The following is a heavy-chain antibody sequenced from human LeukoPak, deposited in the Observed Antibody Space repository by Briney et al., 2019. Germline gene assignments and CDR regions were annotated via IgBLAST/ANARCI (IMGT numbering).Heavy chain of an antibody. V-gene: IGHV1/OR15-1*04. CDR1: GYIFTDYY. J-gene: IGHJ4*02. Sequence: ASVKVSCKASGYIFTDYYMHWVRQAPGQELGWMGRINPNSGGTNYAQKFQGRVTMTRDTSTSTVYMELSSLRSEDTAVYYCARDASYYYDSSGCLDYWGQGTLVTVSS. D-gene: IGHD3-22*01. CDR2: INPNSGGT. CDR3: ARDASYYYDSSGCLDY.